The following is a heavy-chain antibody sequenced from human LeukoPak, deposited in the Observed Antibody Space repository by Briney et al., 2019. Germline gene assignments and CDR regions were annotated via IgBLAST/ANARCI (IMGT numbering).Heavy chain of an antibody. CDR3: AKALYLYGYFDY. CDR2: LSAGNMYT. D-gene: IGHD2-2*02. J-gene: IGHJ4*02. Sequence: GGSLRLSCAASGFTFSNYVMTWVRQAPGKGLEWVSALSAGNMYTYYADSVRGRFTISSDNSKSTLYLEMNSLRAEDTAVYYCAKALYLYGYFDYWGQGTLVTASS. CDR1: GFTFSNYV. V-gene: IGHV3-23*01.